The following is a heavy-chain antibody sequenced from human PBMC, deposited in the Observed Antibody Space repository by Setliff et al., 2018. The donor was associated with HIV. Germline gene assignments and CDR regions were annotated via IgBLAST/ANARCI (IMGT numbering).Heavy chain of an antibody. V-gene: IGHV1-69*13. CDR2: IIPIFNTA. CDR3: ALAARPSYYYYYYMDV. J-gene: IGHJ6*03. Sequence: SVKVSCKASGGTFSSYAISWVRQAPGQGLEWMGGIIPIFNTANYAQKFQGRVTITADESTSTAYMELSSLRSEDTAVYYCALAARPSYYYYYYMDVWGKGITVTVSS. D-gene: IGHD6-6*01. CDR1: GGTFSSYA.